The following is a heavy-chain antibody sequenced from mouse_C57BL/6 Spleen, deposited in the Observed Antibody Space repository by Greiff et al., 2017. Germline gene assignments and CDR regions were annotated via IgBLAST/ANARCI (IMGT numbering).Heavy chain of an antibody. V-gene: IGHV1-42*01. D-gene: IGHD1-1*01. CDR1: GYSFTGYY. CDR3: AILLRYGFDY. Sequence: VQLQQSGPELVKPGASVKISCKASGYSFTGYYMNWVKQSPEKSLEWIGEINPSTGGTTYNQKFKAKATLTVDKSSSTAYMQLKSLTSEDSAVYYCAILLRYGFDYWGQGTTLTVSS. CDR2: INPSTGGT. J-gene: IGHJ2*01.